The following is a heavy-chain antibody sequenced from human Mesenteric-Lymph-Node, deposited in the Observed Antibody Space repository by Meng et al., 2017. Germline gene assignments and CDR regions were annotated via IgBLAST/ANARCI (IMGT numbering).Heavy chain of an antibody. CDR2: ISYDGSNK. Sequence: GESLKISCAASEFTFSSYAMHWVRQAPGKGLEWVAVISYDGSNKYYADSVKGRFTISRDNAKNSLYLQMNSLRAEDTAVYYCARERGGLGFGEFSFDHWGQGILVTVSS. D-gene: IGHD3-10*01. J-gene: IGHJ4*02. CDR3: ARERGGLGFGEFSFDH. CDR1: EFTFSSYA. V-gene: IGHV3-30*07.